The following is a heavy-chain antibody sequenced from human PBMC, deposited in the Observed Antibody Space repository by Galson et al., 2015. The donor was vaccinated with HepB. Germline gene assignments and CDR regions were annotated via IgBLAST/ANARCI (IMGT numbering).Heavy chain of an antibody. J-gene: IGHJ2*01. CDR2: ISSSGSTI. V-gene: IGHV3-11*01. D-gene: IGHD5-24*01. CDR1: GFTFSDYY. Sequence: SLRLSCAASGFTFSDYYMNWIRQAPGKGLEWVSYISSSGSTIYYADSVKGRFTISRDNAKNSLYLQMNSLRAEDTAVYYCARDVEMATISTWYFDLWGRGTLVTVSS. CDR3: ARDVEMATISTWYFDL.